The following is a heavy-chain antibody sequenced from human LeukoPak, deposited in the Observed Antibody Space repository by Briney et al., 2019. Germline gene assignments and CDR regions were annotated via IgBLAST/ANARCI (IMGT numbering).Heavy chain of an antibody. V-gene: IGHV3-73*01. D-gene: IGHD6-19*01. CDR2: IRSKANSYAT. CDR3: TRHSYSSGWSGYYGMDV. CDR1: GFTFSGSA. J-gene: IGHJ6*02. Sequence: GGSLRLSCAASGFTFSGSAMHWVRQASGKGLEWVGRIRSKANSYATAYAASVKGRFTISRDDSKNTAYLRMNSLKTEDTAVYYCTRHSYSSGWSGYYGMDVWGQGTTVTVSS.